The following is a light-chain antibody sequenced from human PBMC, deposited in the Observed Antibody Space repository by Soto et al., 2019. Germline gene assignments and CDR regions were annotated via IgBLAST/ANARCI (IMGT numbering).Light chain of an antibody. Sequence: DIQMTQSPSTLPSSVGAIVTITRRPSQSISSWLAWYQQKPGKAPNLLIYEASRLESAVPSRFSGSASGTEFTLTINSLQPDDFATYFCQQYSSYPETFGQGTKVDIK. CDR2: EAS. J-gene: IGKJ1*01. CDR3: QQYSSYPET. CDR1: QSISSW. V-gene: IGKV1-5*03.